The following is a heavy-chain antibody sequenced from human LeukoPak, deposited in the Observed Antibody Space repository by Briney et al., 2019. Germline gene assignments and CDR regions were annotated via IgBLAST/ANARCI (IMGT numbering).Heavy chain of an antibody. D-gene: IGHD3/OR15-3a*01. J-gene: IGHJ4*02. CDR1: GFTFNTYD. CDR2: VNSGNSTA. Sequence: PGGSLRLSCAASGFTFNTYDMNWIRQAPGKGLEWISYVNSGNSTAYYADSVKGRFTISRDNAKNSLYLQMNSLRAEDTAVYYCARLDWRLLSTFDYWGQGILVTVSS. CDR3: ARLDWRLLSTFDY. V-gene: IGHV3-48*04.